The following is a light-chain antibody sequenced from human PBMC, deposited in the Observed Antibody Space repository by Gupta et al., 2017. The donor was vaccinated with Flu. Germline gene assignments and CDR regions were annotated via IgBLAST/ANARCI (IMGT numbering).Light chain of an antibody. Sequence: DAVMTQSPLSLPVTLGQPASISCRSSQSLVHSNGNTYLTWFQQRPGQSPRRLIYRVSNRDSGVPDRFSGSGSGTDFTLKISRVEAEDVGIYYCMQGTHWPTFGQGTKVEIK. V-gene: IGKV2-30*02. CDR1: QSLVHSNGNTY. J-gene: IGKJ1*01. CDR3: MQGTHWPT. CDR2: RVS.